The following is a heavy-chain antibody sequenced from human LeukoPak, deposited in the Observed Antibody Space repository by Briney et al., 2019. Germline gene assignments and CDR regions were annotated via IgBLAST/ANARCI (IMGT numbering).Heavy chain of an antibody. D-gene: IGHD6-19*01. CDR2: ISSSSSYI. J-gene: IGHJ3*02. V-gene: IGHV3-21*01. CDR1: GFTFSSYN. Sequence: PGGSLRLSCAASGFTFSSYNMNWVRQAPGKGLEWVSSISSSSSYIYYADSVKGRFTISRDNAKNSLYLQMNILRAEDTAVYYCARDLSDWTPFDAFDIWGQGTMVTVSS. CDR3: ARDLSDWTPFDAFDI.